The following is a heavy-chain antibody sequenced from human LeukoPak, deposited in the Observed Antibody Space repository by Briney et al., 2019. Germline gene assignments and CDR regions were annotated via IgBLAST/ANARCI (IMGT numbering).Heavy chain of an antibody. V-gene: IGHV4-31*03. Sequence: SETLSLTCTVSGGSISSGGYYWSWIRQHPGKGLEWIGYIYYSGSTYYNPSLKSRVTISVDTSKNQFSLKLSSVTAADTAVYYCARDNGDPHWFDPWGQGTLVTVSS. CDR2: IYYSGST. J-gene: IGHJ5*02. CDR3: ARDNGDPHWFDP. D-gene: IGHD4-17*01. CDR1: GGSISSGGYY.